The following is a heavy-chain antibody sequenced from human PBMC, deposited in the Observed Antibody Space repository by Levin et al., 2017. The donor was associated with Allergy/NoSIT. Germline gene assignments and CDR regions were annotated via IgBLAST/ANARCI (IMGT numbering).Heavy chain of an antibody. V-gene: IGHV4-34*01. CDR1: GGSFSGYY. CDR3: ARAPGGDY. Sequence: SQTLSLTCAVYGGSFSGYYWSWIRQPPGKGLEWIGEINHSGSTNYNPSLKSRVTISVDTSKNQFSLKLSSVTAADTAVYYCARAPGGDYWGQGTLVTVSS. D-gene: IGHD3-10*01. CDR2: INHSGST. J-gene: IGHJ4*02.